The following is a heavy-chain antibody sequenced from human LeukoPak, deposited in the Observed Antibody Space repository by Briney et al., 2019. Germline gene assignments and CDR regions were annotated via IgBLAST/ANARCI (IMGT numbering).Heavy chain of an antibody. CDR1: GYTFTSFD. CDR3: ASAGVSYYDSSGYPPGWYFDL. Sequence: GASVKVSCKASGYTFTSFDINWVRQATGKGLEWMGWMNSNSDNTGYAQKFQGRVTMTRNTSISTVYMELSSLRSEDTAIYYCASAGVSYYDSSGYPPGWYFDLWGRGTLVTVSS. CDR2: MNSNSDNT. J-gene: IGHJ2*01. V-gene: IGHV1-8*01. D-gene: IGHD3-22*01.